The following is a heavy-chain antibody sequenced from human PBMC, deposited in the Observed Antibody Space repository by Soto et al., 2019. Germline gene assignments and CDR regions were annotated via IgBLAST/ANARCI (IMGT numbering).Heavy chain of an antibody. CDR1: GGSFSDYY. J-gene: IGHJ4*02. CDR3: VSQRPTVTTFDY. D-gene: IGHD4-17*01. CDR2: INHRGST. V-gene: IGHV4-34*02. Sequence: QVQLQQWGAGLLKPSETLSLTCAVYGGSFSDYYWNWIRQPPGKGLEWIGEINHRGSTNYNPSLKSRVTISVHTSKNQFSLKLGSVTAADTAVYYCVSQRPTVTTFDYWGQGTLVAVSS.